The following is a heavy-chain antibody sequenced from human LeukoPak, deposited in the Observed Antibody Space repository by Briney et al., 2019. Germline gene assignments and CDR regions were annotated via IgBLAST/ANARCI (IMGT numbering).Heavy chain of an antibody. J-gene: IGHJ3*02. Sequence: PSETLSLTCAVYGGSFSGYYWSWIRQPPGKGLEWIGEINHSGSTNYNPSLKSRVTISVDTSKNQFSLKLSSVTAADTAVYYCARAKRAIPVQLWSLRAFDIWGQGTMVTVSS. D-gene: IGHD5-18*01. V-gene: IGHV4-34*01. CDR2: INHSGST. CDR3: ARAKRAIPVQLWSLRAFDI. CDR1: GGSFSGYY.